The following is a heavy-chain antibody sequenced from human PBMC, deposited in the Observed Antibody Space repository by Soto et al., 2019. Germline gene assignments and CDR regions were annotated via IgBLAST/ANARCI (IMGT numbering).Heavy chain of an antibody. V-gene: IGHV3-30-3*01. CDR3: VRDRGGSGSGTHH. CDR1: GFTFSNYA. D-gene: IGHD3-10*01. CDR2: ISYDGINK. Sequence: QVQLAESGRGVVRPGRSLRLSCVASGFTFSNYAVHWVRQAPGKGLEWVAVISYDGINKYYADSVKGRFTVSRDNSKNTVYVQMNSLRTDDTAVYYCVRDRGGSGSGTHHWGKGTLVIVSS. J-gene: IGHJ1*01.